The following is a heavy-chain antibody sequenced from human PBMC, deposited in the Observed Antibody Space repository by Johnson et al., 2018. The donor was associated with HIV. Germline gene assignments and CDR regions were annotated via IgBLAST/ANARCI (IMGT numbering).Heavy chain of an antibody. V-gene: IGHV3-74*01. J-gene: IGHJ3*02. Sequence: VQLVESGGGVVQPGRSLRLSCAASGFTFSSYGMHWVRQAPGQGLVWVSRINSDGSSTSYADSVKGRFTISRDNAKNTLYLQMNRLRAEDTAVYYCARDAGGGRIVVDYDAFDIWGQGTMVTVSS. D-gene: IGHD3-22*01. CDR2: INSDGSST. CDR1: GFTFSSYG. CDR3: ARDAGGGRIVVDYDAFDI.